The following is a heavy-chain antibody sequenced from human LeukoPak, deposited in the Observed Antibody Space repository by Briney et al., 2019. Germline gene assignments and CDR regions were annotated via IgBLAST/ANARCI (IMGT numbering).Heavy chain of an antibody. CDR2: IYTSGST. D-gene: IGHD2-21*01. Sequence: SETLSLTCTVSGGSISSGSYYWSWIRQPAGKGLERIGRIYTSGSTNYNPSLKSRVTISVDTSKNQFSLELSSVTAADTAVYYCARTTYYGGNIHFDYWGQRTLVTVSS. CDR1: GGSISSGSYY. V-gene: IGHV4-61*02. J-gene: IGHJ4*02. CDR3: ARTTYYGGNIHFDY.